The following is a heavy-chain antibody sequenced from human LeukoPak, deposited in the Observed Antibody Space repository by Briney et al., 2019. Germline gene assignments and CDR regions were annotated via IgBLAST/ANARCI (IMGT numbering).Heavy chain of an antibody. CDR3: AREDPQTSVPEGMDV. D-gene: IGHD4-11*01. Sequence: SETLSLTCTVPGGSISYYYWCTIRQSLGKGLEWIGYVYYSGTTNYNPSLKSRVTISVDTTKNQFSLQLRSVTAADTDVYYCAREDPQTSVPEGMDVWGQGTTVTVSS. CDR2: VYYSGTT. CDR1: GGSISYYY. V-gene: IGHV4-59*01. J-gene: IGHJ6*02.